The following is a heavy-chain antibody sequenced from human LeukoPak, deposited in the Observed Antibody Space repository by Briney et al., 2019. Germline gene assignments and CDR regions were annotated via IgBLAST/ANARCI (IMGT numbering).Heavy chain of an antibody. V-gene: IGHV3-7*03. CDR2: IKPDGSAT. J-gene: IGHJ5*01. Sequence: GGSLRLSCAASGFNFRDYWMSWVRQGRGKRLEWVANIKPDGSATFHGDSVKGRFTISRDNSKNTLYLQMNSLRADDTAVYYCTRDPNGDYVGAFDSWGQGTLVTVSS. CDR3: TRDPNGDYVGAFDS. D-gene: IGHD4-17*01. CDR1: GFNFRDYW.